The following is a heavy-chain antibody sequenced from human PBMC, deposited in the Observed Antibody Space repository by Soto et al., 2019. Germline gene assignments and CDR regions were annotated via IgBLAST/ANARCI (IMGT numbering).Heavy chain of an antibody. CDR3: AREAPETTYYYYGMDV. CDR1: GGSISSGDYY. J-gene: IGHJ6*02. D-gene: IGHD4-17*01. V-gene: IGHV4-30-4*01. Sequence: SETLSLTCTVSGGSISSGDYYWSWIRQPPGKGLEWIGYIYYSGSTYYNPSLKSRVTISVDTSKNQFSLKLSSVTAADTAVYYCAREAPETTYYYYGMDVWGQGTTVTVSS. CDR2: IYYSGST.